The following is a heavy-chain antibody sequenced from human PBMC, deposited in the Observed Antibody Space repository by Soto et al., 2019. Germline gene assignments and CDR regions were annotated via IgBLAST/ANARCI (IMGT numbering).Heavy chain of an antibody. V-gene: IGHV3-33*01. Sequence: GGSLRLSCAASGFTFSSYGMHWVRQAPGKGLEWVAVIWYDGSNKYYADSVKGRFTISRDNSKNTLYLQMNSLRAEDTAVYYCARDPGAVAGFDPFDIWGQGTMVTVSS. CDR1: GFTFSSYG. CDR3: ARDPGAVAGFDPFDI. D-gene: IGHD6-19*01. J-gene: IGHJ3*02. CDR2: IWYDGSNK.